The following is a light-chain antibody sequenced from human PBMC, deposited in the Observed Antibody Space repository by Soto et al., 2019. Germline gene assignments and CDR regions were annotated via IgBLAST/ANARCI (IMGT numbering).Light chain of an antibody. J-gene: IGLJ2*01. Sequence: QSVLTQPASVSGSPGQSITISCTGTSSDVGSYNLDSWYQQHPGKAPKLMIYEVSKRPSGVSNRFSGSKSGNTASLTISGLQAEDEADYYCCSYTASTTGVVFGEGTKLTVL. V-gene: IGLV2-23*02. CDR2: EVS. CDR1: SSDVGSYNL. CDR3: CSYTASTTGVV.